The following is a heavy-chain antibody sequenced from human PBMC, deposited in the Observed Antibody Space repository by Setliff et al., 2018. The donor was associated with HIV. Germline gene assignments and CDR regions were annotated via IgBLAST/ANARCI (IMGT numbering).Heavy chain of an antibody. J-gene: IGHJ4*02. V-gene: IGHV4-59*11. CDR2: IYYSGST. CDR3: ARTSRSSIFDYYGSGGPKYNFVY. CDR1: GGSISSHY. Sequence: SETLSLTCTVSGGSISSHYWSWIRQPPGKGLEWIGSIYYSGSTNYNPTLKSRVTMSVDTSKNQFSLKLSSLAAADTAVYYCARTSRSSIFDYYGSGGPKYNFVYWDQGTLVAISS. D-gene: IGHD3-10*01.